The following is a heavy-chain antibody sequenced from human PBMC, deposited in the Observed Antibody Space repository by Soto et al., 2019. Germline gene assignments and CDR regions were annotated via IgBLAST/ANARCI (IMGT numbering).Heavy chain of an antibody. CDR1: GGXISSYY. V-gene: IGHV4-59*08. J-gene: IGHJ4*02. D-gene: IGHD1-1*01. CDR3: ARRYGYSFDY. Sequence: XGLXKPSETLSLTCTVSGGXISSYYWSWIXQPPGKGLEWIGYIYYSGSTNYNPSLKSRVTISVDTSKNQFSLKLSSVTAADTAVYYCARRYGYSFDYWGQGTLVTVSS. CDR2: IYYSGST.